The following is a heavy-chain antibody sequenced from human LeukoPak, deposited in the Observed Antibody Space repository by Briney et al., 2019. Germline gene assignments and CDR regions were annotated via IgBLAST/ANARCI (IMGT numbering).Heavy chain of an antibody. CDR1: GGSISSGDYY. Sequence: SETLSLTCTVSGGSISSGDYYWSWVRQPPGKGLEWIGYIYYSGSTYYNPSLKSRVTISVDTSKNQFSLKLSSVTAADTAVYYCARAGRFGMDVWGQGTTVTVSS. CDR2: IYYSGST. J-gene: IGHJ6*02. CDR3: ARAGRFGMDV. V-gene: IGHV4-30-4*01. D-gene: IGHD1-26*01.